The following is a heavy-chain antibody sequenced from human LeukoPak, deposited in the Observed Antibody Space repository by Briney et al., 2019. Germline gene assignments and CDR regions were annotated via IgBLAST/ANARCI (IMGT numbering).Heavy chain of an antibody. CDR3: AREVKFLRGIAAAVGY. J-gene: IGHJ4*02. CDR2: INPNSGGT. D-gene: IGHD6-13*01. V-gene: IGHV1-2*02. CDR1: GYTFTGYY. Sequence: ASVKVSCKASGYTFTGYYMHWVRQAPGQGLEWMGWINPNSGGTNYAQKFQGRVTMTRDTSISTAYMELSRLRSDDTAVYYCAREVKFLRGIAAAVGYWGQGTLVTVSS.